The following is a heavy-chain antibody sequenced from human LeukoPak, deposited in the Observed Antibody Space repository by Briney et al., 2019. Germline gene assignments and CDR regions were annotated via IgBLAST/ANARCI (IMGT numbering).Heavy chain of an antibody. J-gene: IGHJ4*02. CDR1: GFTFSDFY. CDR2: ISSSSSYT. Sequence: GGSLRLSCAASGFTFSDFYMTWIRQAPGKGLEWVSYISSSSSYTNYADSVEGRFTISRDNAKNSLYLQMNSLRAEDTAVYYCARGQADFDSWGQGTLVTVSS. CDR3: ARGQADFDS. V-gene: IGHV3-11*06.